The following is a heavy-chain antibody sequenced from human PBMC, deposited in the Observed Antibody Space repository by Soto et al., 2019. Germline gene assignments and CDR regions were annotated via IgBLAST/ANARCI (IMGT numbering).Heavy chain of an antibody. CDR2: IGTDGNT. J-gene: IGHJ4*01. CDR3: VRKYPGTRPFDY. CDR1: GFTFNSYA. Sequence: QTGGSLRLSCAASGFTFNSYAMNWVRQAPGKGLAWVSAIGTDGNTYYANSVKGRFTISRDNSRTTLYLQMSSLRVEDTALYYCVRKYPGTRPFDYWGQGTLVTVSS. D-gene: IGHD2-2*01. V-gene: IGHV3-23*01.